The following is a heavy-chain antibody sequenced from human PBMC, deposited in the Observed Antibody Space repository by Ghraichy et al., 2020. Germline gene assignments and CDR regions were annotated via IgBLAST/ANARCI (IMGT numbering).Heavy chain of an antibody. V-gene: IGHV3-49*04. CDR1: GFTFGDSG. CDR2: IRSRANDATP. J-gene: IGHJ4*02. Sequence: GGSLRLSCTGSGFTFGDSGLSWVRQAPGKGLEWVGFIRSRANDATPQYAPSVGGRFTISRDDSKSIAYLQMDSLKTDDTAVYYCTRTPFYDFWYDHWGQGTLVTVSS. D-gene: IGHD3-3*01. CDR3: TRTPFYDFWYDH.